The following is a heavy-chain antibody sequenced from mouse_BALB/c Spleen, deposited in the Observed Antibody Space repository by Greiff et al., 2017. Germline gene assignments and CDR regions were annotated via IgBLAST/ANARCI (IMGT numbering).Heavy chain of an antibody. CDR2: IYPGSGST. CDR3: TRTPLRGAMDY. D-gene: IGHD1-1*01. Sequence: LKQPGSELVRPGASVKLSCKASGYTFTSYWMHWVKQRPGQGLEWIGNIYPGSGSTNYDEKFKSKATLTVDTSSSTAYMQLSSLTSEDSAVYYCTRTPLRGAMDYWGQGTSVTVSS. V-gene: IGHV1S22*01. CDR1: GYTFTSYW. J-gene: IGHJ4*01.